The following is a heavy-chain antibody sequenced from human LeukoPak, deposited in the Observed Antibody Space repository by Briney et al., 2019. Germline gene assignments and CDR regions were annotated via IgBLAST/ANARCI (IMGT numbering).Heavy chain of an antibody. CDR2: ISYDGSKI. D-gene: IGHD2-2*01. CDR3: ARWYCSSTSCYYDY. Sequence: GGSLRLSCAASGFTFNIYPLHWVRQAPGKGLEWVTLISYDGSKIYYADSVRGRFTISRDGSKNTLYLQMNGLRDEDAAFYYCARWYCSSTSCYYDYWGQGTPVTVTS. V-gene: IGHV3-30*14. CDR1: GFTFNIYP. J-gene: IGHJ4*02.